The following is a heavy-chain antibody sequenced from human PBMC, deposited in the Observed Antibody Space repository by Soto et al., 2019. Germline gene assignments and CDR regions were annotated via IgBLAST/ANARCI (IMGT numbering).Heavy chain of an antibody. CDR3: ARDAGVSGALYY. V-gene: IGHV1-18*01. J-gene: IGHJ4*02. CDR2: ISAYNGNT. CDR1: GYTFTSYG. Sequence: QVQLVQSGAEVKKPGASVKVSCKASGYTFTSYGISWVRQAPGQGLEWMGWISAYNGNTNYAQKLQGRVTMTTHTSSSIASMELSSLRSDDTAAYYCARDAGVSGALYYRGQGTLVTVAS. D-gene: IGHD6-19*01.